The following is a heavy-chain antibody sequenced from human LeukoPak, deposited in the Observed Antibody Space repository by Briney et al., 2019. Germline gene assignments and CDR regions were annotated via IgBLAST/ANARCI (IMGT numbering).Heavy chain of an antibody. V-gene: IGHV3-43D*03. CDR1: GFSFDDHA. CDR2: INWDGSLI. D-gene: IGHD2-21*02. CDR3: ARDMTAHSSAVSGVPGDY. J-gene: IGHJ4*02. Sequence: GGSLRLSCAASGFSFDDHAMHWVRQAPGKCLEWVSLINWDGSLIYYGDSVRGRFTTSRDNSKNSLFLQMHSLRAEDSAFYYCARDMTAHSSAVSGVPGDYWGQGTLVTVSS.